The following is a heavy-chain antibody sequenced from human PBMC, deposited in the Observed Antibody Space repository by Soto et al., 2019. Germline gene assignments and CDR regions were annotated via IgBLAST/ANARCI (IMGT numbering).Heavy chain of an antibody. V-gene: IGHV1-69*01. Sequence: QVQLVQSGAEVKKPGSSVKVSCKASGGTFSSYSISWVRQAPGPGLEWMGGIIPIFGTANYAQKFQGRVTITADESTSTAEMELSSLRYEDTAGYYCARESGGSRYCSSTSCYTVGWFDPWGQGTLVTVSS. J-gene: IGHJ5*02. D-gene: IGHD2-2*02. CDR3: ARESGGSRYCSSTSCYTVGWFDP. CDR1: GGTFSSYS. CDR2: IIPIFGTA.